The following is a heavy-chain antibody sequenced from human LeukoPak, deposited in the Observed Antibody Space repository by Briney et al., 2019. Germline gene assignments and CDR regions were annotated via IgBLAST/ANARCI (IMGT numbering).Heavy chain of an antibody. J-gene: IGHJ4*02. CDR2: ISDSGDST. Sequence: GGSLRLSCAASGFTVSSNYMSWVRQAPGQGLEWISTISDSGDSTYYADSVKGRFTISRDNSKNTLYVQMNSLRAEDTAVYYCAKSHSVGYRGYFDYWGQGTLVTVSS. V-gene: IGHV3-23*01. CDR1: GFTVSSNY. D-gene: IGHD5-12*01. CDR3: AKSHSVGYRGYFDY.